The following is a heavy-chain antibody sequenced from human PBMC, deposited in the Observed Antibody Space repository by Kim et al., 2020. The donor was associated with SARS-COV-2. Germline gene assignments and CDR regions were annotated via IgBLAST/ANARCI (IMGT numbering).Heavy chain of an antibody. Sequence: TNYPGSVKGRFTISRENAKNSLYLQMNSLRAGDTAVYYCARNHYYYGMDVWGQGTTVTVSS. CDR2: T. V-gene: IGHV3-13*01. CDR3: ARNHYYYGMDV. J-gene: IGHJ6*02.